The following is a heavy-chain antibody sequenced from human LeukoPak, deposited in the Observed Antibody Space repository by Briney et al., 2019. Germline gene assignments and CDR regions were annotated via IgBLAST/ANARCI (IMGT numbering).Heavy chain of an antibody. CDR2: IYGDTDT. Sequence: GGSLRLSCAVSGFTVSNSYMHWVRQAPGKGLDWVSVIYGDTDTHYAHSVKGRFTISRDNSKNTLFLQMNSLRVEDAAVYYCARDLSYWGQGILVTVSS. CDR1: GFTVSNSY. J-gene: IGHJ4*02. CDR3: ARDLSY. V-gene: IGHV3-53*01.